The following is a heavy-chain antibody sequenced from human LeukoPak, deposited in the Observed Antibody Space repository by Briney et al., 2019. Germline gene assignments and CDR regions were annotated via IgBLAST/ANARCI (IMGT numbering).Heavy chain of an antibody. D-gene: IGHD1-1*01. Sequence: PSQTLSLTCTVSGGSISSGVYYWSWIRQHPGKGLEWIGYIYYSGSTYYNPSLKSRVTISVDTSKNQFSLKLSSVTAADTAVYYCARVGTGTTADFDYWGQGTLVTVSS. CDR3: ARVGTGTTADFDY. J-gene: IGHJ4*02. CDR1: GGSISSGVYY. CDR2: IYYSGST. V-gene: IGHV4-31*03.